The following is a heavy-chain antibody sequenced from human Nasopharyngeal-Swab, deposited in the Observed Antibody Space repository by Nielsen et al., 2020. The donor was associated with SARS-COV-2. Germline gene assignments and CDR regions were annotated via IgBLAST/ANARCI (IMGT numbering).Heavy chain of an antibody. CDR1: GFIVSYNY. CDR2: IYAGGDT. Sequence: GGSLRLSCVASGFIVSYNYMSWVRQVPGKGLEWVSVIYAGGDTYYADSVRGRFTISRDKSNNMVYLQMNSLTADDTAVYYCVRSLRQWLAHDSWGQGTLVTVSS. V-gene: IGHV3-53*01. D-gene: IGHD6-19*01. J-gene: IGHJ4*02. CDR3: VRSLRQWLAHDS.